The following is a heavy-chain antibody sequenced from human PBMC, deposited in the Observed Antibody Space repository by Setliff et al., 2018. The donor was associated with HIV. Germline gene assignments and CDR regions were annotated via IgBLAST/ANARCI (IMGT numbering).Heavy chain of an antibody. CDR1: GDTLSSYA. CDR2: IIPIFGTA. J-gene: IGHJ4*02. V-gene: IGHV1-69*13. D-gene: IGHD3-10*01. CDR3: AREGSPIYYFDY. Sequence: SVKVSCKTSGDTLSSYAITWVRQAPGQGLEWMGRIIPIFGTADYAQKFQGRVTLTADESTSIAYMELNSLRSEDTAVYYCAREGSPIYYFDYWSQGTLVTVSS.